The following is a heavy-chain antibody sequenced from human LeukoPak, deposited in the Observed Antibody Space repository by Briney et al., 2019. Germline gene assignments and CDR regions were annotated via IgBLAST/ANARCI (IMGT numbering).Heavy chain of an antibody. CDR1: GFTFSSYW. Sequence: GGSLRLSCAASGFTFSSYWMSWVRQAPGKGLEWVANIKQDGSEKYYVDSVKGRFTISRDNAKNSLYLQMNSLRAEDTAVYYCARDPGYGGYNWFDPWGQGTLVTVSS. J-gene: IGHJ5*02. CDR3: ARDPGYGGYNWFDP. V-gene: IGHV3-7*01. CDR2: IKQDGSEK. D-gene: IGHD4-23*01.